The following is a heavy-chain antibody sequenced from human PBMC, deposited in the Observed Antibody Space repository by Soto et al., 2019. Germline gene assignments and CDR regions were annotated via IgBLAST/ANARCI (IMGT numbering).Heavy chain of an antibody. CDR1: GGSISSGGYS. D-gene: IGHD3-10*01. Sequence: VSGGSISSGGYSWSWIRQPPGKGLEWIGYIYHSGSTYYNPSLKSRVTISVDTSKNQFSLKLTSVTAADTAVYYCARDGDYFGSGSPPLLSKWGQGTLVTV. V-gene: IGHV4-30-2*01. J-gene: IGHJ4*02. CDR3: ARDGDYFGSGSPPLLSK. CDR2: IYHSGST.